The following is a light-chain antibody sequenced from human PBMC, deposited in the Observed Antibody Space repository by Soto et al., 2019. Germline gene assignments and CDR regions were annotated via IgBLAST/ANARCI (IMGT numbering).Light chain of an antibody. CDR3: QQYNSYSVT. Sequence: DIHMTQSPSTLSASVVDRATITFLASQSISIWLAWYQQKPGKAPKLLIYKASSLESGVPSRFSGSGSGTEFTLAISSRQPDDVVTEYCQQYNSYSVTLGQGTKVEIK. CDR2: KAS. V-gene: IGKV1-5*03. J-gene: IGKJ1*01. CDR1: QSISIW.